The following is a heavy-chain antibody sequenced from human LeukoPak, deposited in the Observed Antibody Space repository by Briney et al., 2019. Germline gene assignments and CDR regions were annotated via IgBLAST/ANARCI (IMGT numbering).Heavy chain of an antibody. CDR2: ISGSGGST. CDR1: GFTFSSYA. J-gene: IGHJ4*02. Sequence: GGSLRLSCAASGFTFSSYAMGWVSQVPGEGLEWVSAISGSGGSTYYADSVKGRFTISRDNSKNTLYLQMNSLRAEDTAVYYCAKDPHLIYGSGSYLSGYFDYWGQGTLVTVSS. V-gene: IGHV3-23*01. D-gene: IGHD3-10*01. CDR3: AKDPHLIYGSGSYLSGYFDY.